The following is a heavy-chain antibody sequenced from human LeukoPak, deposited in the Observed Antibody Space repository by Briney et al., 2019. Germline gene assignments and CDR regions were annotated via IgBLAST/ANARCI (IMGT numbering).Heavy chain of an antibody. CDR2: MNPNSGNT. D-gene: IGHD2-2*01. CDR1: GYTFTSYD. J-gene: IGHJ6*02. V-gene: IGHV1-8*01. CDR3: ARAADDIVVVPAAKRTMDV. Sequence: ASVKVSCKASGYTFTSYDINWVRQATGQGLEWMGWMNPNSGNTGYAQKLQGRVTMTTDTSTSTAYMELRSLRSDDTAVYYCARAADDIVVVPAAKRTMDVWGQGTTVTVSS.